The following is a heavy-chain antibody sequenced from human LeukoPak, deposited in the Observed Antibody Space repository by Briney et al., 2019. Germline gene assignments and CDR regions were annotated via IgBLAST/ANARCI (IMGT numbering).Heavy chain of an antibody. Sequence: AGGSLRLSCAASGFTFSSYSMNWVRQAPGKGLEWVSYISSSGSTIYYADSVKGRFTISRDNAKNSLYLQMNSLRAEDTAVYYCARSGDIVVVVAATYFDYWGQGTLVTVSS. V-gene: IGHV3-48*01. CDR1: GFTFSSYS. CDR3: ARSGDIVVVVAATYFDY. D-gene: IGHD2-15*01. J-gene: IGHJ4*02. CDR2: ISSSGSTI.